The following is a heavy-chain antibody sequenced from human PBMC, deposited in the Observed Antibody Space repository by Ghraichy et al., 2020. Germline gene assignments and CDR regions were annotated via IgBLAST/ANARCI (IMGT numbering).Heavy chain of an antibody. CDR3: AASVHAEYFQH. Sequence: GGSLRLSCAASGFTFDDYAMHWVRQAPGKGLEWVSLISWDGGSTYYADSVKGRFTISRDNSKNSLYLQMNSLRAEDTALYYCAASVHAEYFQHWGQGTLVTVSS. V-gene: IGHV3-43D*03. CDR2: ISWDGGST. D-gene: IGHD6-19*01. J-gene: IGHJ1*01. CDR1: GFTFDDYA.